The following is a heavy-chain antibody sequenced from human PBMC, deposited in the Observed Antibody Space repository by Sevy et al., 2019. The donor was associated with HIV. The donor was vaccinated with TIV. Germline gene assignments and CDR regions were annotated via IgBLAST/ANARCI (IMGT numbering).Heavy chain of an antibody. D-gene: IGHD2-15*01. CDR1: AINIRDYW. CDR3: VRAIQLAASY. Sequence: GGSLRLSCEASAINIRDYWMNWVRQAPGKGLEWVANINPDGSKIYYPDSVKGRFTISRDYAKNSVFLQMTSLRAEDTAVYYCVRAIQLAASYWGQGMLVTVSS. CDR2: INPDGSKI. V-gene: IGHV3-7*02. J-gene: IGHJ4*02.